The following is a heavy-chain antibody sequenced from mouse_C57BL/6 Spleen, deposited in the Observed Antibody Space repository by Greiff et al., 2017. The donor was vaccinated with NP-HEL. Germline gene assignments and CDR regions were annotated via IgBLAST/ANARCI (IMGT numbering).Heavy chain of an antibody. CDR3: ARSGYYGMGFAY. Sequence: VQLKESGPELVKPGASVKIPCKASGYTFTDYNMDWVKQSHGKSLEWIGDINPNNGGTIYNQKFKGKATLTVDKSSSTAYMELRSLTSEDTAVYYCARSGYYGMGFAYWGQGTLVTVSA. D-gene: IGHD1-1*01. V-gene: IGHV1-18*01. CDR1: GYTFTDYN. CDR2: INPNNGGT. J-gene: IGHJ3*01.